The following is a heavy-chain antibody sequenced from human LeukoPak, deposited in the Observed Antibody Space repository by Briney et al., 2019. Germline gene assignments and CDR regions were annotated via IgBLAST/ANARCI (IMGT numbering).Heavy chain of an antibody. D-gene: IGHD6-13*01. CDR1: GFTFSSYG. CDR2: IWYDGSNK. CDR3: ARDTVAAAGTADY. Sequence: GGSLRLSCAASGFTFSSYGMHWVRQAPGKGPEWVAVIWYDGSNKYYADSVKGRFTISRDNSKNTLYLQMNSLRAEDTAVYYCARDTVAAAGTADYWGQGTLVTVSS. J-gene: IGHJ4*02. V-gene: IGHV3-33*01.